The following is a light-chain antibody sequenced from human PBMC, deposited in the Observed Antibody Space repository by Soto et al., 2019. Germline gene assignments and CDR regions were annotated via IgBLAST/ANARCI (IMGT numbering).Light chain of an antibody. V-gene: IGLV1-44*01. Sequence: QSVLTQPPSASGIPGQRVTISCSGSRSNIGSNNVNWYQQLPGTAPRLLTFNNHLRPSGVPDRFSGSKSGTSASLAISGLQSEDEGDYYCAAWDDSRDGDVFGTGTKVTVL. CDR2: NNH. CDR1: RSNIGSNN. CDR3: AAWDDSRDGDV. J-gene: IGLJ1*01.